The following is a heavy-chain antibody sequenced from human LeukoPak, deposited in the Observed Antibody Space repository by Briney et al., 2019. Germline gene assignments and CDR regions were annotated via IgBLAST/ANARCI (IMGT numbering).Heavy chain of an antibody. CDR3: AKDHYWSIDY. Sequence: GGSLRLSCAASGFTFSSYAMSWVRHAPGQGLVWVSRIKGDGISTNYADSVKGRFTISRDIAKNTLYLQMNSLRAEDTGVYYCAKDHYWSIDYWGRGTLVTVSS. D-gene: IGHD3-3*01. V-gene: IGHV3-74*01. CDR1: GFTFSSYA. CDR2: IKGDGIST. J-gene: IGHJ4*02.